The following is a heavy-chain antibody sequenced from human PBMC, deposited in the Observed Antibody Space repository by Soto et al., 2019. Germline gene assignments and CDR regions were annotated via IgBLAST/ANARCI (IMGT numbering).Heavy chain of an antibody. V-gene: IGHV3-30-3*01. Sequence: PGGSLRLSCAASGFTFSSYAMHWVRQAPGKGLEWVAVISYDGSNKYYADSVKGRFTISRDNSKNTLYLQMNSLRAEDTAVYYCARSRITMVRGVIGYGMDVWGQGTTVTVSS. J-gene: IGHJ6*02. CDR3: ARSRITMVRGVIGYGMDV. CDR1: GFTFSSYA. D-gene: IGHD3-10*01. CDR2: ISYDGSNK.